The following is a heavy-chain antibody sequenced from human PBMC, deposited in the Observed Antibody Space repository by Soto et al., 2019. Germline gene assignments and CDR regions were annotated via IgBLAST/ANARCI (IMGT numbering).Heavy chain of an antibody. Sequence: SETLSLTCTVSGGSISSSSYYWGGIRQPPGKGLEWIGSIYNSGSTYYNPSLKSRVTISVDTSKNQFSLKLSSLTAADTAVYYCARVEGRFYYGMDVWGQGTTVTVSS. J-gene: IGHJ6*02. CDR3: ARVEGRFYYGMDV. CDR1: GGSISSSSYY. CDR2: IYNSGST. V-gene: IGHV4-39*01.